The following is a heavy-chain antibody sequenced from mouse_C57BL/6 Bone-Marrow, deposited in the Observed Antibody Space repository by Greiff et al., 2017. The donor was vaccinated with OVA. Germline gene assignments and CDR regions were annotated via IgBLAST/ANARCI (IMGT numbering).Heavy chain of an antibody. V-gene: IGHV1-22*01. CDR2: INPNNGGT. CDR3: APLLRSLYYAMDD. CDR1: GYTFTDYN. Sequence: EVKLQQSGPELVKPGASVKMSCKASGYTFTDYNMHWVKQSHGKSLEWIGYINPNNGGTSYNQKFKGKATLTVNKSSSTAYMELRSLTSEDSAVYYCAPLLRSLYYAMDDWGQGTSVTVSS. J-gene: IGHJ4*01. D-gene: IGHD1-1*01.